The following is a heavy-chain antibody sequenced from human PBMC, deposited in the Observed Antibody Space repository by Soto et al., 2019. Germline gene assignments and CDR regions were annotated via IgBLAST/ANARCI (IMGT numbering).Heavy chain of an antibody. Sequence: PSETLSLTCTVSGASVSTGAYYWGWVRQRPGRGLEWTGYVYESGYTYYNMSLKSRLTISLDRSKNQFSLGLTSVTAADTAVYYCVRALRHTAMGYPWFYXWGQGTLVTVSX. D-gene: IGHD5-18*01. CDR3: VRALRHTAMGYPWFYX. V-gene: IGHV4-31*03. CDR1: GASVSTGAYY. J-gene: IGHJ5*02. CDR2: VYESGYT.